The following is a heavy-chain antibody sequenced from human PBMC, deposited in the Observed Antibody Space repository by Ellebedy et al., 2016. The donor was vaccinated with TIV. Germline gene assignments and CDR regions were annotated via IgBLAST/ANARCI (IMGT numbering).Heavy chain of an antibody. CDR1: IGSISTYY. Sequence: MPSETLSLTCTVSIGSISTYYWSWIRQPPGKGLEWIGYISYSGSTDYNPSPKSRVTMSVDTSKNQFSLKLNSVTAADTAVYYCARRDGFDAFDIWGQGTIVTVSS. CDR3: ARRDGFDAFDI. J-gene: IGHJ3*02. D-gene: IGHD5-24*01. V-gene: IGHV4-59*08. CDR2: ISYSGST.